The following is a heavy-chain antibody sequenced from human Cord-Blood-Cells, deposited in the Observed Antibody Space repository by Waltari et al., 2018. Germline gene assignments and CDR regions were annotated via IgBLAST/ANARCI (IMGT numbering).Heavy chain of an antibody. CDR3: ARGCSGSNDY. D-gene: IGHD2-15*01. Sequence: QVQLQQGGAGLLKPSETLSLTCAVYGGSFRGSYWSWIRQPPGKGLEWIGEINHSGSTNYNPSLKSRVTISVDTSKNQFSLKLSSVTAADTAVYYCARGCSGSNDYWGQGTLVTVSS. CDR2: INHSGST. J-gene: IGHJ4*02. V-gene: IGHV4-34*01. CDR1: GGSFRGSY.